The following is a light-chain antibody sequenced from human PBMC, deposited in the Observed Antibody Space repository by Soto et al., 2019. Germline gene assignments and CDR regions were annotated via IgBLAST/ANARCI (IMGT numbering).Light chain of an antibody. J-gene: IGKJ1*01. V-gene: IGKV1-5*01. CDR1: QSISSW. CDR2: DAS. CDR3: QQYNRYPA. Sequence: DIQMTQSPSTLSASVGDRVTITCRASQSISSWLAWYKHKPGKAPKLLIYDASSLESGVPSRFSGSGSGTEFTLTISSMKPDDLATYYCQQYNRYPAFGQGTKVDIK.